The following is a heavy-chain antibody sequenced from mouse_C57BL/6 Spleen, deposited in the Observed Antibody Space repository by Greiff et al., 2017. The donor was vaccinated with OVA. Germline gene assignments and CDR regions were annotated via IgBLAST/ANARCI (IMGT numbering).Heavy chain of an antibody. Sequence: EVHLVESGPELVKPGDSVKISCKASGYSFTGYFMNWVMQSHGKSLEWIGRINPYNGDTFYNQKFKGKATLTVDKSSSTAHMELRSLTSEDSAVYYCARTITTVVAPFDYWGQGTTLTVSS. CDR3: ARTITTVVAPFDY. D-gene: IGHD1-1*01. V-gene: IGHV1-20*01. CDR2: INPYNGDT. CDR1: GYSFTGYF. J-gene: IGHJ2*01.